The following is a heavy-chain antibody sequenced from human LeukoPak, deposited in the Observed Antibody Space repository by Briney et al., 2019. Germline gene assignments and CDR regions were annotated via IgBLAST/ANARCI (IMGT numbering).Heavy chain of an antibody. D-gene: IGHD2-2*01. J-gene: IGHJ4*02. CDR1: GFTFSSYN. CDR3: ARDPSTLLPTDDS. V-gene: IGHV3-48*01. Sequence: GGSLRLSCAASGFTFSSYNMNWVRQAPEKGLEWVSYISSSSSTIYYADSVKGRFTISRDNAKNSLYLQMNSLRVEDTAIYYCARDPSTLLPTDDSWGQGTLVAVSS. CDR2: ISSSSSTI.